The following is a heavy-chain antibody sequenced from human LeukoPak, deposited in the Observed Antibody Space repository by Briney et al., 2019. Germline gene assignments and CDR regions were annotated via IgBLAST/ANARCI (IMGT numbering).Heavy chain of an antibody. Sequence: SETLSLTCTVSGGSISSYYWSWIRQPPGKGLEWIGYIYYSGSTNYNPSIKSRVTISVDTSKNQFSLKLSSVTAADPAVYYCARASSSWSHFDYWGQGTLVTVSS. CDR3: ARASSSWSHFDY. V-gene: IGHV4-59*01. D-gene: IGHD6-13*01. J-gene: IGHJ4*02. CDR2: IYYSGST. CDR1: GGSISSYY.